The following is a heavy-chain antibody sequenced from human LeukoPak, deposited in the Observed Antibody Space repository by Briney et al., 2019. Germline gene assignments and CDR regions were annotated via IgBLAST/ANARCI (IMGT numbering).Heavy chain of an antibody. J-gene: IGHJ4*02. CDR1: GYTFTSFD. V-gene: IGHV1-8*03. CDR2: MNPYTGKT. CDR3: AKGYCGGDCPFDY. Sequence: GASVKVSCKTSGYTFTSFDINWVRQAAGQGLEWLGWMNPYTGKTGYAQKFQGRVTFTGDTSTRTAYMEVSSLTSEDTAVYYCAKGYCGGDCPFDYWGQGILVTVSS. D-gene: IGHD2-21*01.